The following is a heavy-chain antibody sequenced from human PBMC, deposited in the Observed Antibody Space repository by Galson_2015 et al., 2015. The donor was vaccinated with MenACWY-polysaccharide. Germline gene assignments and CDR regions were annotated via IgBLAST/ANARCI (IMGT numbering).Heavy chain of an antibody. V-gene: IGHV3-48*02. D-gene: IGHD1-26*01. Sequence: SLRLSCAASGFTFSSYSMNWVRQAPGKGLEWVSYISSGGTIYYADSVKGRFTISRDNAKNSLYLQMNSLRDDDTAVYYCARVLKGLVGATPDYGGQGPLVPVPS. CDR1: GFTFSSYS. CDR3: ARVLKGLVGATPDY. J-gene: IGHJ4*02. CDR2: ISSGGTI.